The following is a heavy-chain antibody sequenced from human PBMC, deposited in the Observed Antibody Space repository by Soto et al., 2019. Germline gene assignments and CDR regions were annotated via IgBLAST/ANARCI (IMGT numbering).Heavy chain of an antibody. V-gene: IGHV3-15*01. CDR2: IKSKTDGGTT. CDR3: TTAQTTWT. Sequence: GGSLRLSCAASGFTFTYASMSWVRQAPGKGLEWVGLIKSKTDGGTTDYAAPVKGRFAISRDDSKNTLYLQMNSLKTEDTAVYYCTTAQTTWTWGRGTLVTVSS. CDR1: GFTFTYAS. J-gene: IGHJ5*02. D-gene: IGHD1-1*01.